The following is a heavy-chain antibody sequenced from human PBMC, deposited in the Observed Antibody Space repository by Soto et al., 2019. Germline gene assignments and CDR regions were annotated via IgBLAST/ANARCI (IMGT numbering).Heavy chain of an antibody. Sequence: ETLSLTCAVYGGSFSGYYWSWIRQPPGKGLEWIGEINHSGSTNYNPSLKSRVTISVDTSKNQFSLKLSSVTAADTAVYYCARDGRSGSRSYYFDYWGQGALVTVSS. V-gene: IGHV4-34*01. CDR1: GGSFSGYY. CDR2: INHSGST. J-gene: IGHJ4*02. CDR3: ARDGRSGSRSYYFDY. D-gene: IGHD6-6*01.